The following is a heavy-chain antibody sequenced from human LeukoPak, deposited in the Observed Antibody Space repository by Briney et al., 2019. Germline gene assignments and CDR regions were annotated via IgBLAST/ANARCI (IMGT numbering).Heavy chain of an antibody. CDR2: ISNTASPI. Sequence: GGSLRLSCAASGFTFSDYYMSWIRQAPGKGLEWVSYISNTASPIYYADSMKGRFTISRDNPKNSLFLQMNCLRAEDTAVYYCARVRRSNGWYFDYWGQGTLVTASS. D-gene: IGHD6-19*01. CDR3: ARVRRSNGWYFDY. J-gene: IGHJ4*02. V-gene: IGHV3-11*01. CDR1: GFTFSDYY.